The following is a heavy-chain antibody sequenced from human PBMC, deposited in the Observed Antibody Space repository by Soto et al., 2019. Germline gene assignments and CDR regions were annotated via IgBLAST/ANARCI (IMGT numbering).Heavy chain of an antibody. CDR3: ARDGRDCGGDCYTDY. CDR1: GYTFTSYY. V-gene: IGHV1-46*01. CDR2: INPSGGST. J-gene: IGHJ4*02. D-gene: IGHD2-21*02. Sequence: ASVKVSCKASGYTFTSYYMHWVRQAPGQGLEWMGIINPSGGSTSYAQKFQGRVTMTRDTSTSTVYMELSSLRSEDTAVYYCARDGRDCGGDCYTDYWGQGTLVTVSS.